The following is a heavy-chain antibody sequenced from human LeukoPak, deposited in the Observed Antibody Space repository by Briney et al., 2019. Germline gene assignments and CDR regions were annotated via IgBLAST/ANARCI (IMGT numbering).Heavy chain of an antibody. J-gene: IGHJ4*02. CDR1: GFTFDDYA. V-gene: IGHV3-9*01. D-gene: IGHD2-2*02. CDR3: AKDRSYTNSRTFDY. CDR2: ISWNSGSI. Sequence: PGRSLRLSCAASGFTFDDYAMPWVRHAPGKGLEWVSGISWNSGSIGYADSVKGRFTISRDNAKNSLYLQMNSLRAEDTALYYCAKDRSYTNSRTFDYWGQGTLVTVSS.